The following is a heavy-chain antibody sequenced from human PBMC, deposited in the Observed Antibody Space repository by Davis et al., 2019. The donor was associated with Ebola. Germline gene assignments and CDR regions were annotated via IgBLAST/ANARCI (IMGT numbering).Heavy chain of an antibody. Sequence: GESLKISCDASGFTVRNTHMSWVHQAPGKGLEWVSGIYGGDTHYTDSVKGRFTISRDNSKNSLYLQMNSLRDEDTAVYYCARDPHYDSSNYYYYGMDVWGQGTTVTVSS. CDR2: IYGGDT. CDR1: GFTVRNTH. CDR3: ARDPHYDSSNYYYYGMDV. J-gene: IGHJ6*02. D-gene: IGHD6-13*01. V-gene: IGHV3-53*01.